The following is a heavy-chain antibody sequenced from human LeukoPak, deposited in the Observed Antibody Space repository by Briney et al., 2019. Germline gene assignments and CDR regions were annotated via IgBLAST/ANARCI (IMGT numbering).Heavy chain of an antibody. V-gene: IGHV3-7*03. CDR3: TRGEPFGSV. J-gene: IGHJ3*01. D-gene: IGHD3-10*01. CDR2: INQDGSER. CDR1: GFTFSSYW. Sequence: PGGSLRLSCAASGFTFSSYWMHWVRRAPGKGLEWVANINQDGSERHYLNSVKGRFTISRNNAKNSLYLQMNSLRAEDTAIYYCTRGEPFGSVWGQGTMVTVSS.